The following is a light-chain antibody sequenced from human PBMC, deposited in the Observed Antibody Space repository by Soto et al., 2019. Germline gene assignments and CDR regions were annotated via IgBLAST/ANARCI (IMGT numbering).Light chain of an antibody. CDR2: DAS. J-gene: IGKJ2*01. CDR1: QSVSSSY. Sequence: EIVLTQSPATLSLSPGERATLSCGASQSVSSSYLACYQQKPGLAPRLLIYDASSRATGIPDRLSGSGSGTDFTLTISRLEPEDLSVYYWQQYGSAPYTFGQGTKLEIK. V-gene: IGKV3D-20*01. CDR3: QQYGSAPYT.